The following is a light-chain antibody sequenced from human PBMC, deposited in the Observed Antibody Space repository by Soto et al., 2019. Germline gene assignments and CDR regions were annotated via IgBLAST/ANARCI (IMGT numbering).Light chain of an antibody. CDR3: HQYNNWRWT. J-gene: IGKJ1*01. V-gene: IGKV3-15*01. CDR2: GAS. CDR1: QSVSNY. Sequence: EIGLTQSPATLSFSPGERATLSCKTSQSVSNYLAWYQQKPGQAPRLLIYGASTRATGIPARFSGSGSGTDFTLTISSLQSEDSAVYYCHQYNNWRWTFGQGTKVDIK.